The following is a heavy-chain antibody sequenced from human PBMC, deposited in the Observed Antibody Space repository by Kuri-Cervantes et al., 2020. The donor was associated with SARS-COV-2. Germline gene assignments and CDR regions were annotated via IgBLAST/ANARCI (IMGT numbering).Heavy chain of an antibody. D-gene: IGHD7-27*01. CDR3: ARLKWGSNDY. CDR2: IYPGDSDT. J-gene: IGHJ4*02. V-gene: IGHV5-51*01. Sequence: GGSLRLSCKGSGYSFTSYWIGWVRQMPGKGLEWMGIIYPGDSDTRYSPSFQGQVTISADKSIGTAYLQWSSLKASDTAMYYCARLKWGSNDYWGQGTLVTVSS. CDR1: GYSFTSYW.